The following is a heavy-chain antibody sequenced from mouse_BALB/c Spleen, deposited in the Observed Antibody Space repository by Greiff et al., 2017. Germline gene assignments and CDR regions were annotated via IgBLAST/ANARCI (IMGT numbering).Heavy chain of an antibody. CDR1: GFTFNTYA. J-gene: IGHJ1*01. CDR3: VRHSYGPYWYFDV. CDR2: IRSKSNNYAT. Sequence: EVQRVESGGGLVQPKGSLKLSCAASGFTFNTYAMNWVRQAPGKGLEWVARIRSKSNNYATYYADSVKDRLTISRADSQSMLYLQMNNLKTEDTAMNYCVRHSYGPYWYFDVWGAGTTVTVSS. D-gene: IGHD1-1*02. V-gene: IGHV10-1*02.